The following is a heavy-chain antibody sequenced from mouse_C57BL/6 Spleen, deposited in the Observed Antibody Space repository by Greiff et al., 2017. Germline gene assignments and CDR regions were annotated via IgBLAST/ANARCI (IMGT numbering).Heavy chain of an antibody. CDR1: GYTFTSYW. D-gene: IGHD1-1*01. V-gene: IGHV1-7*01. J-gene: IGHJ3*01. CDR3: ARSLMTTVVATPFAY. Sequence: QVQLKQSGAELAKPGASVKLSCKASGYTFTSYWMHWVKQRPGQGLEWIGYINPSSGYTKYNQKFKDKATLTADKSSSTAYMQLSSLTYEDSAVYYCARSLMTTVVATPFAYWGQGTLVTVSA. CDR2: INPSSGYT.